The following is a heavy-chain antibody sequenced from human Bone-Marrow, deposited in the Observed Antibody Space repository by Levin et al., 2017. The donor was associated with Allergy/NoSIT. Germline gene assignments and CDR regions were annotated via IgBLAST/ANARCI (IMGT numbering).Heavy chain of an antibody. J-gene: IGHJ4*02. CDR2: IDTAAET. Sequence: GESLKISCAASGFPFSNFDMHWVRQAPGKGLEWVSAIDTAAETFSLASVKGRFTISRDNAKNSLYLQMNSLRAGDTAVYFCVREAGGDSNIDPLDCWGQGTLVTVSS. CDR3: VREAGGDSNIDPLDC. CDR1: GFPFSNFD. V-gene: IGHV3-13*04. D-gene: IGHD4-11*01.